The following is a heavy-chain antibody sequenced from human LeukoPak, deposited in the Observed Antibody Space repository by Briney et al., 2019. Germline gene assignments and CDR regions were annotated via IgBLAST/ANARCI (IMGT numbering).Heavy chain of an antibody. V-gene: IGHV1-18*01. CDR3: ARDRGGSYYYYMDV. Sequence: ASVKVSCKTSGYTFTNYGISWVRQAPGQGLEWMGWISAYNGNTNYAQKLQGRVTMTTVTSTSTAYMELRSLRSDDTAVYYCARDRGGSYYYYMDVWGKGTTVTISS. J-gene: IGHJ6*03. CDR2: ISAYNGNT. D-gene: IGHD1-26*01. CDR1: GYTFTNYG.